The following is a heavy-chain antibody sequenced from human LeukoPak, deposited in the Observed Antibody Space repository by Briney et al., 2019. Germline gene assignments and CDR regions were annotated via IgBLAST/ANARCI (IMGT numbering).Heavy chain of an antibody. CDR3: AREHYTSGWYIRD. CDR1: GGSISSNNW. CDR2: IYHSGSP. Sequence: SETLSLTCAVSGGSISSNNWWGWVRQPPGKGLEWIGEIYHSGSPNYNPSLKSRVTISVDKSRNHFSLNLSSVTAADTAVYYCAREHYTSGWYIRDWGQGTLVTVSS. J-gene: IGHJ4*02. V-gene: IGHV4-4*02. D-gene: IGHD6-19*01.